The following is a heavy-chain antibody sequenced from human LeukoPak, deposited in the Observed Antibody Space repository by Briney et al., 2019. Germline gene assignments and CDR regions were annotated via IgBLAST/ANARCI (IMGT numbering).Heavy chain of an antibody. CDR3: ARLANFDWLMPSGNYYFDY. Sequence: GESLKISCKGSGYSFTSYWIGWVRQMPGKGLEWMGIIYPGDSDTRYSPSFQGQVTISADKSISTAYLQWGSLKASDTAMYYCARLANFDWLMPSGNYYFDYWGQGTLVTVSS. J-gene: IGHJ4*02. CDR2: IYPGDSDT. V-gene: IGHV5-51*01. CDR1: GYSFTSYW. D-gene: IGHD3-9*01.